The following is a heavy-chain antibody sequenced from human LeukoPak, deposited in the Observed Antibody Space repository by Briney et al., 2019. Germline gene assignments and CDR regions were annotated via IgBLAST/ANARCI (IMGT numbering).Heavy chain of an antibody. V-gene: IGHV4-39*01. Sequence: SETLSLTCTVSGGSISSSSYYWGWIRQPPGKGLEWIGSIYYSGSTYYNPSLKSRVTISVDTSKNQFSLKLSSVTAADTAVYYCARHEAYDSSGYYVEYFQHWGQGTLVTVSS. J-gene: IGHJ1*01. CDR3: ARHEAYDSSGYYVEYFQH. D-gene: IGHD3-22*01. CDR2: IYYSGST. CDR1: GGSISSSSYY.